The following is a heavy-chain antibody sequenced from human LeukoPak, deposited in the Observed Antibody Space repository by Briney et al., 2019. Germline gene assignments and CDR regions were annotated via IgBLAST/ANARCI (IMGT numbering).Heavy chain of an antibody. CDR3: ARDVRNRVGLNYYHQYMDV. CDR2: INKDRSEN. Sequence: GGTLRLSCAASGTTFINYWMSWVRQAPGQGLERVAHINKDRSENYYVDSVKGRYIISRDNAENSVYLHMNSRSADDTAVYFCARDVRNRVGLNYYHQYMDVWGKGTTVTVSS. D-gene: IGHD1-26*01. V-gene: IGHV3-7*01. CDR1: GTTFINYW. J-gene: IGHJ6*03.